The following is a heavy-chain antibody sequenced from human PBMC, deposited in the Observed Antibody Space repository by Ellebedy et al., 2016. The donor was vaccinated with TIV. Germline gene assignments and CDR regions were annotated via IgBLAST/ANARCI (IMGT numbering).Heavy chain of an antibody. CDR1: AFAFSSYA. Sequence: GESLKISCAASAFAFSSYAMNWVRQAPGKGLEWVSTIGGSGGASNYADSVKGRFTISRDNSKNTLYLQMNNLRAEETAIYYCAKVAESSGLTESFLEYWGQGTLVTVSS. CDR3: AKVAESSGLTESFLEY. V-gene: IGHV3-23*01. CDR2: IGGSGGAS. J-gene: IGHJ4*02. D-gene: IGHD3-22*01.